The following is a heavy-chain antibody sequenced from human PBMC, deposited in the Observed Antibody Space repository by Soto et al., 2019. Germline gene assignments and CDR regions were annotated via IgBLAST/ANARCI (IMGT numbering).Heavy chain of an antibody. CDR2: IYHSGST. CDR1: GGSISSSSYY. V-gene: IGHV4-39*07. Sequence: PSETLSITCTVSGGSISSSSYYWGWIRQPPGKGLEWIGSIYHSGSTYYNPSLKSRVTISVDTSKNQFSLKLSSVTAADTAVYYCASGSYDSSGYRANWFDPWGQGTLVTVS. CDR3: ASGSYDSSGYRANWFDP. D-gene: IGHD3-22*01. J-gene: IGHJ5*02.